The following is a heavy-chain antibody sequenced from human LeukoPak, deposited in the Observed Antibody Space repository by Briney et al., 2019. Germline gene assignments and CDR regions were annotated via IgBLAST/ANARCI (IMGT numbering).Heavy chain of an antibody. CDR1: GGTFSGYG. V-gene: IGHV1-69*04. J-gene: IGHJ6*02. Sequence: ASVKVSCKASGGTFSGYGISWVRQAPGQGLEWMGRTIPILGIANYGQKFQGRVTIAADKSTTTAYMELSSLRSEDTAVYYCARESAEFWSGHYISPLREYCGMDVWGQGTTVIVSS. D-gene: IGHD3-3*01. CDR3: ARESAEFWSGHYISPLREYCGMDV. CDR2: TIPILGIA.